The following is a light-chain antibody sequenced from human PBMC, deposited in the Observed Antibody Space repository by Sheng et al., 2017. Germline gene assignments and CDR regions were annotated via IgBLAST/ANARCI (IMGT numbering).Light chain of an antibody. V-gene: IGKV3-20*01. J-gene: IGKJ2*01. CDR1: QRVTGNY. CDR3: QQYGNSPYT. CDR2: AAS. Sequence: EIVLTQSPGTLSLSPGERGTLSCRASQRVTGNYLAWYQQKPGQAPRLLIYAASSRATGIPDRFSGSRSGTDFTLTISRLDPEDFAVYYCQQYGNSPYTFGQGTKLEIK.